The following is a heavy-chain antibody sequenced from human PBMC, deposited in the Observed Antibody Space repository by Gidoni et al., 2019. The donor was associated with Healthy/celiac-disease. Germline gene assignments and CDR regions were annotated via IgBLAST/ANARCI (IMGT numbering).Heavy chain of an antibody. CDR2: INHSGST. Sequence: QVQLKQWGAGLLKPSETLSLTCAVYGGSFSGYYWSWSRQPPGKGLEWIGEINHSGSTNYNPSLKSRVAISVDTSKNQFSLKVSSVTAADTAVYYCARVRDSSIWDYWGQGTLVTVSS. J-gene: IGHJ4*02. CDR1: GGSFSGYY. D-gene: IGHD6-13*01. CDR3: ARVRDSSIWDY. V-gene: IGHV4-34*01.